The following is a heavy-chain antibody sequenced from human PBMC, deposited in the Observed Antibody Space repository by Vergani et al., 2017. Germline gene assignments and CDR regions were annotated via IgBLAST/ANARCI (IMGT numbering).Heavy chain of an antibody. CDR3: ARADDSSGYSPRGGY. D-gene: IGHD3-22*01. Sequence: QVQLVQSGAEVKKPGASVKVSCKASGYTFTSYAMHWVRQAPGQRLEWMGWINAGNGNTKYSQKFQGRVTITRDTSASTAYMELSSLRSEDTAVYYCARADDSSGYSPRGGYWGQGTLVTVSS. CDR2: INAGNGNT. CDR1: GYTFTSYA. V-gene: IGHV1-3*01. J-gene: IGHJ4*02.